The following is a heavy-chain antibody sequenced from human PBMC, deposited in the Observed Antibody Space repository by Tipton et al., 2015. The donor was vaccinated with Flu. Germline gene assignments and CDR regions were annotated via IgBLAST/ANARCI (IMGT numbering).Heavy chain of an antibody. CDR1: GYTFSNDW. V-gene: IGHV5-51*03. J-gene: IGHJ4*02. D-gene: IGHD2-15*01. CDR2: IYPGDSDT. Sequence: QLVQSGAEVKKAGESLKISCKGSGYTFSNDWIGWVRQRPGKGLEWMGIIYPGDSDTRYSPSFQGQVTISVDKSISTAYLQWSSLKASDTAMYYCARGKDYSSEDSFDYWGQGTLVTVSS. CDR3: ARGKDYSSEDSFDY.